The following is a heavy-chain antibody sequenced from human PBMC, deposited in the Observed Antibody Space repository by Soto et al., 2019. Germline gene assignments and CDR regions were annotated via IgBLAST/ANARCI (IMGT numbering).Heavy chain of an antibody. D-gene: IGHD2-2*01. CDR2: INAGNGNT. V-gene: IGHV1-3*01. J-gene: IGHJ6*03. CDR3: ARGHLAVVPVASWFSYMDV. CDR1: GYTFTNYA. Sequence: QVQLVQSGAEVEKPGASVKVSCKASGYTFTNYAVHWVRQAPGQRLERMGWINAGNGNTRFSQNLQGRVTITRDTTARGAYMELSSLRSEDTAVYYCARGHLAVVPVASWFSYMDVWGEGTTVTVSS.